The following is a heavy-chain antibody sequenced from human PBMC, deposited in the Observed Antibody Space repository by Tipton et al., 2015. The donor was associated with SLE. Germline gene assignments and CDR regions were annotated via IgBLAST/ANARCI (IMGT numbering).Heavy chain of an antibody. V-gene: IGHV4-59*01. Sequence: TLSLTCAVYGGSFSGYYWSWIRQPPGKGLEWIGCIYYSGSTNYNPSLKSRVTISVDTSKNQFSLKLSSVTAADTAVYYCARRKLGATTYDAFDIWGQGTMVTVSS. CDR1: GGSFSGYY. CDR3: ARRKLGATTYDAFDI. D-gene: IGHD1-26*01. CDR2: IYYSGST. J-gene: IGHJ3*02.